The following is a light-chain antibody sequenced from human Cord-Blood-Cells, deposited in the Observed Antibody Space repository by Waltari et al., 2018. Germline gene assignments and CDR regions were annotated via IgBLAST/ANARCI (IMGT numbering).Light chain of an antibody. J-gene: IGLJ3*02. CDR2: EGS. CDR3: CSYAGSSTWV. Sequence: QSALPQPASVPGSPRQSITISCTGTSSDVGSYNIGSWYQPHPGKAPKLMIYEGSKRPSGVSNRFSGSKSGNTASLTISGLQAEDEADYYCCSYAGSSTWVFGGGTKLTVL. CDR1: SSDVGSYNI. V-gene: IGLV2-23*01.